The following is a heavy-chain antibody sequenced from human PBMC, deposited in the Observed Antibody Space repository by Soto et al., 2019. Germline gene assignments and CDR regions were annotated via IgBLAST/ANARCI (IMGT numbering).Heavy chain of an antibody. D-gene: IGHD2-8*02. V-gene: IGHV4-4*07. CDR1: GVSVRSYT. CDR2: VFSSVSA. Sequence: SETLSLTCIVSGVSVRSYTWSWVRQPANKGLEWIGRVFSSVSATYNPSLKSRVSISMDTPENRISLKLDSVTAADAGVYFCARDGMTTGGTWGPGTLVTVSS. J-gene: IGHJ4*02. CDR3: ARDGMTTGGT.